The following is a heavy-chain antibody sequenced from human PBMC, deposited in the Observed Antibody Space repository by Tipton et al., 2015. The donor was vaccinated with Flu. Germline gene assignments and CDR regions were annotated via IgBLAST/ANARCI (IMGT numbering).Heavy chain of an antibody. V-gene: IGHV7-4-1*02. CDR2: INTNTGNP. CDR1: GYRFTNYG. CDR3: TRAEGYYDYTRGTYRSAHFDY. D-gene: IGHD3-16*02. Sequence: QLVQSGSELKKPGASVRVSCKASGYRFTNYGVNWVRQAPGQGLEWMGWINTNTGNPMYAQGFTGRFVFTLDASVGTAYLQISSLKAEDTGVYYCTRAEGYYDYTRGTYRSAHFDYWGQGTLLTVSS. J-gene: IGHJ4*02.